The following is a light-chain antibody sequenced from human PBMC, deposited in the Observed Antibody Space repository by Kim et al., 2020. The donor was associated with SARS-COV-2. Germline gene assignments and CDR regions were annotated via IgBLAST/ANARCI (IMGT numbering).Light chain of an antibody. V-gene: IGKV1-27*01. CDR1: QGISNY. CDR3: QKYTSAPRT. CDR2: AAS. J-gene: IGKJ1*01. Sequence: ASVGDRVTVTCRASQGISNYLAWYQQKPGKIPKLLIYAASTLQSGVPSRFSGSGSGTDFTLTISSLQPEDVASYYCQKYTSAPRTFGQGTKVEIK.